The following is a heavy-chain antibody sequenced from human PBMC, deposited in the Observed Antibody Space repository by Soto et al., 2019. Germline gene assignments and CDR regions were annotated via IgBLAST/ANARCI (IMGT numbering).Heavy chain of an antibody. CDR2: IVVGSGNT. J-gene: IGHJ4*02. V-gene: IGHV1-58*01. D-gene: IGHD3-22*01. CDR3: AAGRGYYDSSGYDY. Sequence: GASVKVSCKASGFTFTSSAVQWVRQARGQRLERIGWIVVGSGNTNYAQKFQERVTITRDMSTSTAYMELSSLRSEDTAVYYCAAGRGYYDSSGYDYWGQGTLVTVSS. CDR1: GFTFTSSA.